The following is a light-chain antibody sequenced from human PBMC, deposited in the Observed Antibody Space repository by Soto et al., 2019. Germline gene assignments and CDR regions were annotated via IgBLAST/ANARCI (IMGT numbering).Light chain of an antibody. CDR1: ESVSTN. Sequence: EIEMTQSPATLSLAPGERVTLSCRASESVSTNLAWYQQKAGQAPRLLIYGASTRATGIPARFSGSGSGTEFTLTISSLEPEDFALYYCQQYNNWITFGQGTRLEIK. CDR3: QQYNNWIT. CDR2: GAS. J-gene: IGKJ5*01. V-gene: IGKV3-15*01.